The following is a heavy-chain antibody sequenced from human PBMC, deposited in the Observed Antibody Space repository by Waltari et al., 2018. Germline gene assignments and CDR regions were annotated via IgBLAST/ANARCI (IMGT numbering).Heavy chain of an antibody. D-gene: IGHD3-3*01. CDR1: GFPFRRSW. J-gene: IGHJ4*02. V-gene: IGHV3-7*01. Sequence: EVQLVESGGGLVQPRGSLRISCAASGFPFRRSWMTGVRQAPGKGLEWVANIKEDGSEGYYVDSVKGRFTISRDNTKNALFLQMNSLRAEDTAAYYCATVEWYRMDYWGQGTLVTVSS. CDR2: IKEDGSEG. CDR3: ATVEWYRMDY.